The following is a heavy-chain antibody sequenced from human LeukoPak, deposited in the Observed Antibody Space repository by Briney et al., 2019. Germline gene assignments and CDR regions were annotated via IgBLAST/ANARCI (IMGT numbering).Heavy chain of an antibody. CDR3: ARDGWFGEEGWFDS. Sequence: SETLSLTCTVSGGSISIHYWNWIRQPPGKGLEWIGYISYRGSTNYNPSLKSRVTISIDTSKNQFSLKLRSVTAADTAVYYCARDGWFGEEGWFDSWGQGTLVTVSS. V-gene: IGHV4-59*11. J-gene: IGHJ5*01. CDR2: ISYRGST. D-gene: IGHD3-10*01. CDR1: GGSISIHY.